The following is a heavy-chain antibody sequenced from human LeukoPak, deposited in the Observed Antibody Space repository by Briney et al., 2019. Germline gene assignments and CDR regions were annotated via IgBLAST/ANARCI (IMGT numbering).Heavy chain of an antibody. V-gene: IGHV3-33*06. D-gene: IGHD1-26*01. CDR3: AKPLYSGTPGDAFDI. CDR2: IWNDGGNK. J-gene: IGHJ3*02. CDR1: GFTFSSYG. Sequence: GRSLRLSCAASGFTFSSYGMHWVRQAPGKGLEWVAVIWNDGGNKDHADSVKGRFTISRDNSKNTLYLQMNSLRAEDTAVYYCAKPLYSGTPGDAFDIWGQGTVVTVSS.